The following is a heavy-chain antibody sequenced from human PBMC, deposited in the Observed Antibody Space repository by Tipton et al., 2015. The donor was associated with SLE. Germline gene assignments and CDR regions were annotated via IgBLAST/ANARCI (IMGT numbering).Heavy chain of an antibody. CDR3: ASATGTTDAFDI. D-gene: IGHD1-7*01. J-gene: IGHJ3*02. CDR2: IYYSGST. CDR1: GGSISSHY. Sequence: TLSLTCTVSGGSISSHYWSWIRQPPGKGLEWIGYIYYSGSTNYNPSLKSRVTISVDTSKNQFSLKLSSVTAADTAVYYCASATGTTDAFDIWGQGTMVTVSS. V-gene: IGHV4-59*11.